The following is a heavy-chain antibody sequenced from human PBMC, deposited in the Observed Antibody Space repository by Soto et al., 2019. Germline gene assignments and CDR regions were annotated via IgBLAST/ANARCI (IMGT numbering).Heavy chain of an antibody. Sequence: SETLSLTCTVSGGSISSYYWSWIRQPPGKGLELIGYIYYSGSTNYNPSLKSRVTISVDTSKNQFSLKLSSVTAADTAVYYCARRMYSSSWYTAGDYYYYMDVWGKGTTVTVS. CDR2: IYYSGST. D-gene: IGHD6-13*01. V-gene: IGHV4-59*08. CDR3: ARRMYSSSWYTAGDYYYYMDV. CDR1: GGSISSYY. J-gene: IGHJ6*03.